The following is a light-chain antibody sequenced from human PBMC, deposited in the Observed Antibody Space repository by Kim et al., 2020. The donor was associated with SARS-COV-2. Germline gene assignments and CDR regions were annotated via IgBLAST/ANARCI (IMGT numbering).Light chain of an antibody. V-gene: IGLV3-19*01. Sequence: ALGQTVRITCQGDSLRSYYASWYQQKPGQAPILVIYGKNNRPSGIPDRFSGSASGNTASLTITGVKAEDEGDFYCNSRDSSGNHVVFGGGTQLTVL. CDR2: GKN. J-gene: IGLJ2*01. CDR3: NSRDSSGNHVV. CDR1: SLRSYY.